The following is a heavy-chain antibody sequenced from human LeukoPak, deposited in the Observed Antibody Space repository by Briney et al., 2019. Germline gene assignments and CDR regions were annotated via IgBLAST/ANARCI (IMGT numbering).Heavy chain of an antibody. V-gene: IGHV1-46*01. CDR2: INPSGGST. J-gene: IGHJ4*02. CDR3: AREPLSPMTTVTGASDY. CDR1: GYTFTSYY. Sequence: ASVKVSCKASGYTFTSYYMHWVRQAPGQGLEWMGIINPSGGSTSYAQKFQGRVTMTRDTSTSTVYMELSSLRSEDTAVYYCAREPLSPMTTVTGASDYWGQGTLVTVSS. D-gene: IGHD4-17*01.